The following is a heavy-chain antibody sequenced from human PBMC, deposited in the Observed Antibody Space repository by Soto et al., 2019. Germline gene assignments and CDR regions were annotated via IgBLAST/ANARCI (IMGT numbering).Heavy chain of an antibody. Sequence: QVQLQQSGPGLVKPSQTLSVTCGISGDSVSSNSAAWNWLRQSPSRGLEWLGRTYYRSKWYNDYAVSVESRITITPYPAQNRFSLQLNVVTPEDTAVYFCARGEQYSGRIFDYWGQGTLVTVSS. J-gene: IGHJ4*02. CDR2: TYYRSKWYN. D-gene: IGHD1-26*01. CDR1: GDSVSSNSAA. V-gene: IGHV6-1*01. CDR3: ARGEQYSGRIFDY.